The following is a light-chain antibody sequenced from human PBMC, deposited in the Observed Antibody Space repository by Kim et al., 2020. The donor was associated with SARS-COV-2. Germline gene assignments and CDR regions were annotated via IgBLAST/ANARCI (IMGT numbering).Light chain of an antibody. CDR2: DVT. CDR3: QQHSDWPPALT. V-gene: IGKV3-11*01. CDR1: QSVKSH. J-gene: IGKJ4*01. Sequence: PGERATRSCRASQSVKSHLGWYQQKPGQAPRLRMYDVTNRATGIPARFSGSGFGTDFTLTISSLEPEDFAVYYCQQHSDWPPALTFGGGTKVDIK.